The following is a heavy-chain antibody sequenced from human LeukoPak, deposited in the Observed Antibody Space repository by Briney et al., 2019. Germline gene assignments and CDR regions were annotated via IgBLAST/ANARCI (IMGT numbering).Heavy chain of an antibody. Sequence: GGSLRLSCAASGFTFSSYSMNWVRQAPGKGLEWVSSISSSSSYIYYADSVKGRFAFSRDNAKDSLYLQMNSLRAEDTAVYYCARSFLVRGVYYYYMDVWGKGTTVTVSS. CDR2: ISSSSSYI. CDR3: ARSFLVRGVYYYYMDV. J-gene: IGHJ6*03. CDR1: GFTFSSYS. V-gene: IGHV3-21*01. D-gene: IGHD3-10*01.